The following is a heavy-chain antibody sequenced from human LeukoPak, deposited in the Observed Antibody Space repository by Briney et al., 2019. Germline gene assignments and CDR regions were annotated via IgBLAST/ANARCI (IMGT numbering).Heavy chain of an antibody. J-gene: IGHJ5*02. D-gene: IGHD3-22*01. Sequence: SQTLSLTCTVSGGSISSGGYYWSWIRQHPGKGLEWIGYIYYSGSTYYNPSLKSRVTISVDTSKNQFSLKLSSVTAADTAVYYCARDGYSSGTPTNWFDPWGQGTLVTVSS. CDR1: GGSISSGGYY. CDR3: ARDGYSSGTPTNWFDP. CDR2: IYYSGST. V-gene: IGHV4-31*03.